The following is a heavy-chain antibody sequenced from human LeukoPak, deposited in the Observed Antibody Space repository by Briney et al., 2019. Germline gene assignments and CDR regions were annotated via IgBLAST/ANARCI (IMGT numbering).Heavy chain of an antibody. CDR3: ARSGSYCPFDY. D-gene: IGHD1-26*01. J-gene: IGHJ4*02. CDR2: IYHSGST. V-gene: IGHV4-34*01. CDR1: GGSFSGYY. Sequence: SETLSLTCAVYGGSFSGYYWSWVRQPPGKGLEWIGEIYHSGSTNYNPSLKSRVTISVDKSKNQFSLKLSSVTAADTAVYYCARSGSYCPFDYWGQGTLVTVSS.